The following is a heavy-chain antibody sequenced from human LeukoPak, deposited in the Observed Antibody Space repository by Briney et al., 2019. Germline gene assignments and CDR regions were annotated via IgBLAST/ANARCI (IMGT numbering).Heavy chain of an antibody. J-gene: IGHJ4*02. CDR3: AIPPGYCGNDCSFDH. CDR2: IYPGDYEP. CDR1: GYSFSNYW. Sequence: GESLKISCEGSGYSFSNYWIGWVRQMPGKGLEWMGIIYPGDYEPRYSPSFQGLVTISVDKSISTAYPQWSSLKASDTAMYYCAIPPGYCGNDCSFDHWGQGTLVTVSS. D-gene: IGHD2-21*02. V-gene: IGHV5-51*01.